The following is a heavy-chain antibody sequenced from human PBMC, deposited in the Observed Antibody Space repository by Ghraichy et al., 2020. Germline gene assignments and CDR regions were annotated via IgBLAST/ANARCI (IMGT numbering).Heavy chain of an antibody. Sequence: GSLRLSCAASGFTFSSFWMSWVRQAPGKGLEWVANIKQDGSEKYYVDSVKGRFTISRDNAKNSLYLQMNSLRAGDTAVYYCAREGGVGATKYWFDPWGQGTLVTVSS. CDR3: AREGGVGATKYWFDP. D-gene: IGHD1-26*01. CDR2: IKQDGSEK. J-gene: IGHJ5*02. V-gene: IGHV3-7*03. CDR1: GFTFSSFW.